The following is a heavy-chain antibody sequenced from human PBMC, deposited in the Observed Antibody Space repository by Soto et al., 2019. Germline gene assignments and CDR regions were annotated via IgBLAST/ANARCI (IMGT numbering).Heavy chain of an antibody. Sequence: PGGSLRLSCAASGFRFSNYGMHWVRQPPGKGLEWVAVIWDDGSNKYYEDSVKGRFTISRDNSRNILYLELNSLRVEDTAVYYCARAPQSRGYGRQFFDPSGQGTPVTVYS. D-gene: IGHD5-12*01. CDR3: ARAPQSRGYGRQFFDP. CDR2: IWDDGSNK. V-gene: IGHV3-33*01. J-gene: IGHJ5*02. CDR1: GFRFSNYG.